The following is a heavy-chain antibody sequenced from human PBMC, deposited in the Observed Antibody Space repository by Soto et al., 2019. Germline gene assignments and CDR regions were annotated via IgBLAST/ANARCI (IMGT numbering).Heavy chain of an antibody. CDR3: ATQEVGGSYVYTFDP. CDR2: IYYSGST. J-gene: IGHJ5*02. V-gene: IGHV4-39*01. D-gene: IGHD1-26*01. CDR1: GGSITSSSYY. Sequence: QLHLRESGPGLVKPSETLSLTCTVSGGSITSSSYYWGWIRQPPGKGLEWIGSIYYSGSTYYNPSLKSRVTISVDTSNNRFSLKLSSVPAADTAVYYCATQEVGGSYVYTFDPWGQGTLVTVSS.